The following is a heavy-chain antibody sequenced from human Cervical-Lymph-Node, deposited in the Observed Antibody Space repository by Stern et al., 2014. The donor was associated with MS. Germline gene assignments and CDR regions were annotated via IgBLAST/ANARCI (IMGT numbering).Heavy chain of an antibody. CDR3: ARDDSGYDPGMDV. D-gene: IGHD5-12*01. J-gene: IGHJ6*02. CDR1: GFTFTRYS. CDR2: ISSSGSNR. Sequence: EVQLVESGGGLVKPGGSLRLSCAASGFTFTRYSMNWVRQAPGKGLEWVSGISSSGSNRYYADSVKGRFTISRDNAETSLYLQMNSLRAEDTAIYYCARDDSGYDPGMDVWGQGTTVTVSS. V-gene: IGHV3-21*06.